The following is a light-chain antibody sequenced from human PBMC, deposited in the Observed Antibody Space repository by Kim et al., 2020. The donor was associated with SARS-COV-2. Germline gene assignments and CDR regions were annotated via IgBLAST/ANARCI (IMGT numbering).Light chain of an antibody. CDR3: ASWDDSLSGYVV. J-gene: IGLJ2*01. CDR2: LNN. V-gene: IGLV1-47*01. Sequence: QRVTLPCSGTRSNIGSNYVYWYQQLPGTAPKLLIYLNNQRPSGVPDRFSGSKSGTSASLAISGLRSEDEADYYCASWDDSLSGYVVFGGGTQLTVL. CDR1: RSNIGSNY.